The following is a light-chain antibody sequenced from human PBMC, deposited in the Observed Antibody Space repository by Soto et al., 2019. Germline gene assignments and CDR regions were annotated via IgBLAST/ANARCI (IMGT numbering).Light chain of an antibody. V-gene: IGKV3-20*01. CDR1: QSVSSSY. CDR2: GAS. Sequence: EIVFAQSPGTLSLSPGERATLSCRASQSVSSSYLAWYQLKHGQAPRLLIFGASTRDTGSPDRFSGGGSRTDFTLPISRLEPEDVSVYYCQQYGYSPITFGQGTRLEIK. CDR3: QQYGYSPIT. J-gene: IGKJ5*01.